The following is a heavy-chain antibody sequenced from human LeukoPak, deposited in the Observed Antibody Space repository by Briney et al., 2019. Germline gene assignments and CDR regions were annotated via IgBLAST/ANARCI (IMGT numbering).Heavy chain of an antibody. CDR3: ARREFYDSSGYPFDY. CDR1: GFTFSSYW. D-gene: IGHD3-22*01. CDR2: INSDGGST. Sequence: GGSLRLSCAASGFTFSSYWMHWVRQAPGKGLVWVSRINSDGGSTSYADSVKGRFTISGDNAKNTLYLQMNSLRAEDTAVYYCARREFYDSSGYPFDYWGQGTLVTVSS. J-gene: IGHJ4*02. V-gene: IGHV3-74*01.